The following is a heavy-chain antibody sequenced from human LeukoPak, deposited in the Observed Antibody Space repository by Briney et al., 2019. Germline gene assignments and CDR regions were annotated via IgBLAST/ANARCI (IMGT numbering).Heavy chain of an antibody. V-gene: IGHV1-69*04. CDR1: GGTFSSYA. J-gene: IGHJ5*02. Sequence: SVKVSCKASGGTFSSYAISWVRQAPGQGLEWMGRIIPILGIANYARKFQGRVTITADKSTSTAYMELSSLRSEDTAVYYCASELITIFAWFDPWGQGTLVTVSS. CDR3: ASELITIFAWFDP. D-gene: IGHD3-3*01. CDR2: IIPILGIA.